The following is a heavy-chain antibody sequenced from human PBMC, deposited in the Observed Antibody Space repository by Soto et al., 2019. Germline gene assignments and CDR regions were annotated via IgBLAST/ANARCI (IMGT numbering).Heavy chain of an antibody. CDR1: GYTFIRYG. CDR3: ARGGFYDNSWGKLSHYGLDV. Sequence: QVQLVQSAAEVKKPGASLKVSCKASGYTFIRYGISWVRLAPGQGLEWMGWISPYNDYTIYAQKLQGRVTMTTDTSTRTVYMELRSLESADTAVYYCARGGFYDNSWGKLSHYGLDVWGQGTSVTVSS. CDR2: ISPYNDYT. J-gene: IGHJ6*02. D-gene: IGHD3-16*01. V-gene: IGHV1-18*01.